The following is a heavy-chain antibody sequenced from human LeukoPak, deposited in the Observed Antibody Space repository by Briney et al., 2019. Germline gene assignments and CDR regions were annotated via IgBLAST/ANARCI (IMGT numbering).Heavy chain of an antibody. V-gene: IGHV3-7*01. CDR2: IKQDGSEK. Sequence: GGSLTLSCAASGFTFSSYWMSWVRQAPGRGLEWVANIKQDGSEKYYVDSVKGRFTISRDNAKNSLYLQMNSLRAEDTAVYYCARDTGDTLSYYYYYMDVWGKGTTVTVSS. CDR1: GFTFSSYW. J-gene: IGHJ6*03. D-gene: IGHD3-16*01. CDR3: ARDTGDTLSYYYYYMDV.